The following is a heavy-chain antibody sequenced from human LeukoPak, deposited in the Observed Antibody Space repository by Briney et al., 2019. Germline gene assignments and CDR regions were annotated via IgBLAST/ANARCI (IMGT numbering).Heavy chain of an antibody. J-gene: IGHJ4*02. CDR3: AKASRSLVVPATPLDY. CDR2: IRYDGSNK. CDR1: GFTFSSYG. V-gene: IGHV3-30*02. Sequence: GGSLRLSCAASGFTFSSYGMHWVRQAPGKGLEGVAFIRYDGSNKYYGDSVKGRFTISRDNSKNTLYLQMNSLRPEDTAVYSCAKASRSLVVPATPLDYWGQGTLVSVSS. D-gene: IGHD2-15*01.